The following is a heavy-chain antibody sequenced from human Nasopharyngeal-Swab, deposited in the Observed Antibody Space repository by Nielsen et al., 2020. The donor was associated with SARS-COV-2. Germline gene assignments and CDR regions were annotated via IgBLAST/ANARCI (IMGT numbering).Heavy chain of an antibody. J-gene: IGHJ4*02. Sequence: GALKISCAASGFTFNRYWLHWVRQVPGKGLQWVSRINSDGSDTRYAESVKGRFTASRDTAKSTLYLQLNSVRAEDTGVYFCAREWERPYYFDYWGQGVLVTVSS. CDR2: INSDGSDT. D-gene: IGHD1-26*01. CDR1: GFTFNRYW. V-gene: IGHV3-74*01. CDR3: AREWERPYYFDY.